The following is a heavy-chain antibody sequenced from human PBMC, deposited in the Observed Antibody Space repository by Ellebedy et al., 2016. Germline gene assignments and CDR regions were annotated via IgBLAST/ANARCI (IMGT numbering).Heavy chain of an antibody. CDR2: IEQDGSEK. Sequence: GESLKISCAASGFTFSSYWMSWVRQAPGKGLEWVANIEQDGSEKYYVDSVKGRFTISRDNAKNSLYLQMNSLRAEDTAVYYCARVHGDYPYYYYYYMDVWGKGTTVTVSS. CDR1: GFTFSSYW. J-gene: IGHJ6*03. V-gene: IGHV3-7*03. CDR3: ARVHGDYPYYYYYYMDV. D-gene: IGHD4-17*01.